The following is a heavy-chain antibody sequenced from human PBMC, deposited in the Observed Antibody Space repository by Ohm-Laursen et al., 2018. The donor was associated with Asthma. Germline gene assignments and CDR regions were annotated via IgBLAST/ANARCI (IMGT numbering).Heavy chain of an antibody. J-gene: IGHJ4*02. D-gene: IGHD6-19*01. Sequence: TLSLTCAVSGGSISSGGYSWSWIRQPPGKGLEWIGYIYHSGSTYYNPSLKSRVTISVDRSKNQFSLKLSSVTAADTAVYYCARVAVADNFVFDYWGQGTLVTVSS. CDR2: IYHSGST. V-gene: IGHV4-30-2*01. CDR1: GGSISSGGYS. CDR3: ARVAVADNFVFDY.